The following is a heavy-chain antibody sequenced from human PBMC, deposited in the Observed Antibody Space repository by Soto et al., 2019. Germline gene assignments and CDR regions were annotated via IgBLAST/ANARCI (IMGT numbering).Heavy chain of an antibody. CDR1: GGSFSGYY. CDR3: ARGSVYGGSRYYFDF. CDR2: INHSGST. J-gene: IGHJ4*02. Sequence: SETLSLTCAVYGGSFSGYYWSWIRQPPGKGLEWIGEINHSGSTSDNPSLKSRVTISVDTPKNQFSLKLSSVTAADTAVYYCARGSVYGGSRYYFDFWGQGTLVTVSS. V-gene: IGHV4-34*01. D-gene: IGHD2-15*01.